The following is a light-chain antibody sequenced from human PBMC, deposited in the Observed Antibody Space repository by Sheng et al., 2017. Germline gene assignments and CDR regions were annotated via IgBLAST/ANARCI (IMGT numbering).Light chain of an antibody. V-gene: IGKV1-8*01. CDR2: AAS. Sequence: IQMTQSPSAMSASTGDSVTITCRVSQDVTTYLAWYQQKPGKAPKLLIYAASTLQRGVPSRFSGSGSGTEFTLTISCLQSEDFATYFCQQYSTFPLTFGGGTRVEIK. CDR3: QQYSTFPLT. J-gene: IGKJ4*01. CDR1: QDVTTY.